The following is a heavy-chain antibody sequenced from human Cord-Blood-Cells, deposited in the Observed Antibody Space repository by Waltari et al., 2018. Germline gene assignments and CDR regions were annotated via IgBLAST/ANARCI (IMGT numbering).Heavy chain of an antibody. J-gene: IGHJ4*02. Sequence: EVQLVESGGGLVKPGGSLRLSCAASGFTFSSYSMNWVRQAPGKGLEWVSSISSSSSYIYYADSVKGRFTISRDNAKNSLYLQMNSLRAEDTAVYYCARDPLTGDWGAFDYWGQGTLVTVSS. CDR3: ARDPLTGDWGAFDY. CDR1: GFTFSSYS. D-gene: IGHD7-27*01. V-gene: IGHV3-21*01. CDR2: ISSSSSYI.